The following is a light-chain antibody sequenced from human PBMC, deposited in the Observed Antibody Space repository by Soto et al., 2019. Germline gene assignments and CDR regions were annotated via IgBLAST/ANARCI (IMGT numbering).Light chain of an antibody. CDR3: ISYAGTTNLI. CDR2: EVN. CDR1: SSDVGGYNY. V-gene: IGLV2-8*01. Sequence: QSALTQPPSASGSPGQSVTISCTGTSSDVGGYNYVSWYQQHPGKAPKLMIYEVNKRPSGVPDRFSGSKSGNTASLTVSGLQAEDEADYYCISYAGTTNLIFGGGTKVTV. J-gene: IGLJ2*01.